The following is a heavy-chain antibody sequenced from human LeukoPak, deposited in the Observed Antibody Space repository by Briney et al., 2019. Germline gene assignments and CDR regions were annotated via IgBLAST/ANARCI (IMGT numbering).Heavy chain of an antibody. Sequence: SVKVSCTASGYTFTSYGISWVRQAPGQGLEWMGRIIPILGIANYAQKFQGRVTITADKSTSTAYMELSSLRSEDTAVYYCAREPQPYSGSYHFDYWGQGTLVTVSS. CDR2: IIPILGIA. D-gene: IGHD1-26*01. CDR3: AREPQPYSGSYHFDY. J-gene: IGHJ4*02. CDR1: GYTFTSYG. V-gene: IGHV1-69*04.